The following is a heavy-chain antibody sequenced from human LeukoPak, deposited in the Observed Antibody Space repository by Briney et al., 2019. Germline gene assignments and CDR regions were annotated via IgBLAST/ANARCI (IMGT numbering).Heavy chain of an antibody. Sequence: PSETPSLTCTVSGGSISSYYWSWIRQPPGKGLEWIGYIYYSGSTNYNPSLKSRVTISVDTSKNQFSLKLSSVTAADTAVYYCARVPVVAAIPNWFDPWGQGTLVTVSS. J-gene: IGHJ5*02. CDR3: ARVPVVAAIPNWFDP. D-gene: IGHD2-15*01. CDR1: GGSISSYY. CDR2: IYYSGST. V-gene: IGHV4-59*01.